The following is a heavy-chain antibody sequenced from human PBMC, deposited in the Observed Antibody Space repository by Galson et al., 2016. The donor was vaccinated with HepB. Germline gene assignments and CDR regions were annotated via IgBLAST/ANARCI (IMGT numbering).Heavy chain of an antibody. CDR1: GFTFDDYT. J-gene: IGHJ4*02. Sequence: SLRLSCAASGFTFDDYTMHWVRQAPGKGLEWVSLISWDGGSTYYADSVKGRFTISRDNSKNSLYVQMNSLRAEDTALYYCAKDSRKRWLYYFDYWGQGTLVTVSS. CDR2: ISWDGGST. D-gene: IGHD5-24*01. CDR3: AKDSRKRWLYYFDY. V-gene: IGHV3-43*01.